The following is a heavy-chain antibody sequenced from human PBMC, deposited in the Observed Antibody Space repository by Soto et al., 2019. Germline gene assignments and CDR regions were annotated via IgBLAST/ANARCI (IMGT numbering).Heavy chain of an antibody. CDR1: GGSFSDFY. J-gene: IGHJ4*02. CDR3: GPRGAVAPRGY. Sequence: QVQLQQWGAGLLKPSETLSLTCAVSGGSFSDFYWTWIRQLPGKGLEWIGEINHIGYTNYNPSLESRGAISVDTSKNQFALNLRSVTAADTAVYYCGPRGAVAPRGYWGQGTLVNVSS. CDR2: INHIGYT. V-gene: IGHV4-34*02. D-gene: IGHD2-15*01.